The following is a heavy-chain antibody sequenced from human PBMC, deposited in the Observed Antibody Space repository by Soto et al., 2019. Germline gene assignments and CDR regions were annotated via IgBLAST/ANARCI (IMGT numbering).Heavy chain of an antibody. J-gene: IGHJ3*02. CDR2: VYYSGNT. CDR1: GGSVSSGSYY. CDR3: ARGRYCSGGSCYPEAFDM. V-gene: IGHV4-61*01. D-gene: IGHD2-15*01. Sequence: QVQLQESRPGLVKPSETLSLTCTVSGGSVSSGSYYWSWIRQPPGKGLEWIGCVYYSGNTNYNPSLKNRVTISVDTSKNQLSLKLNSVTAADTAVYYCARGRYCSGGSCYPEAFDMWGQGTMVTVSS.